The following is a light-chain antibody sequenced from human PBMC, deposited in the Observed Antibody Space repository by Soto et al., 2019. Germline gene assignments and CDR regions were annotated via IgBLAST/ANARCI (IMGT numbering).Light chain of an antibody. V-gene: IGLV1-51*01. CDR3: GTWDTRLSGAV. Sequence: QSVLTQPPSMSAAPGQKVTISCSGSSSNIGNNYVAWYQQFPATAPKLLIYDNNQRPSGIPDRFSGSKSGTSATLGITGLQTGDEAVYYCGTWDTRLSGAVFGGGTPLTVL. J-gene: IGLJ7*01. CDR1: SSNIGNNY. CDR2: DNN.